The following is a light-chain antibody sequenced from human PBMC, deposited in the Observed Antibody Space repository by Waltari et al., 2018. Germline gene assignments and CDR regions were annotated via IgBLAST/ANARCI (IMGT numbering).Light chain of an antibody. CDR2: GAS. Sequence: EIVLTQSPGTLSLSPGDRAILSCRASQIVTRSYLAWYQQKPGQAPRLLIYGASSRAAGIADRFSGSWSGTDFTLTISRLEPEDFAVYYCQQYGSSPWTFGQGTKVEIK. CDR3: QQYGSSPWT. V-gene: IGKV3-20*01. J-gene: IGKJ1*01. CDR1: QIVTRSY.